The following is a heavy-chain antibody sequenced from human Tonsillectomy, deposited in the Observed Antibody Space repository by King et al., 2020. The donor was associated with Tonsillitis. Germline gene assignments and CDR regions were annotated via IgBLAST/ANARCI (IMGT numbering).Heavy chain of an antibody. CDR1: GFTVSSYA. CDR3: AKEFIAAASNTLGYFDY. J-gene: IGHJ4*02. CDR2: ISGSGGST. V-gene: IGHV3-23*04. D-gene: IGHD6-13*01. Sequence: VQLVESGGGLVQPGGSLRVSCAASGFTVSSYAMSWVRQAPGKGLEWVSAISGSGGSTYYADSVKGRFTISRDNSKNTLYLQVNSLRAEDTAVYYCAKEFIAAASNTLGYFDYWGQGTLVTVSS.